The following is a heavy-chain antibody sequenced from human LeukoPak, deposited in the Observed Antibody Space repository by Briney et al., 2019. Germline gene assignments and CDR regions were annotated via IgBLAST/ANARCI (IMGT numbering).Heavy chain of an antibody. J-gene: IGHJ5*02. CDR2: INPNSGST. CDR1: GYTFTGYY. Sequence: GASVKVSCKASGYTFTGYYMHWVRQAPGQGLEWMGRINPNSGSTNYAQKFQGRVTMTRDTSISTAYMELSRLRSDDTAVYYCAREYYDSSGYASWGQGTLVTVSS. D-gene: IGHD3-22*01. V-gene: IGHV1-2*06. CDR3: AREYYDSSGYAS.